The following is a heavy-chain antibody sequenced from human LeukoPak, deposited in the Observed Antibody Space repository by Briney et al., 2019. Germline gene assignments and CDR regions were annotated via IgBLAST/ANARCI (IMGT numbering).Heavy chain of an antibody. V-gene: IGHV3-21*01. Sequence: GGSLRLACAASGFTFSSYSMNWVRQAPGKGLEWVSSISSSSSYIYYADSVKGRFTISRDNAKNSLYLQMNSLRAEDTAVYYCARVGGYSSSFDYWGQGTLVTVSS. J-gene: IGHJ4*02. CDR3: ARVGGYSSSFDY. D-gene: IGHD6-13*01. CDR1: GFTFSSYS. CDR2: ISSSSSYI.